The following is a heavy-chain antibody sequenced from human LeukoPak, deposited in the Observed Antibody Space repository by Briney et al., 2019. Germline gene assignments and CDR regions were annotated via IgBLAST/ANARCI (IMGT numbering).Heavy chain of an antibody. V-gene: IGHV3-15*01. D-gene: IGHD3-10*01. CDR1: GFTFSNAW. CDR3: TTDTPPPDFGDY. J-gene: IGHJ4*02. Sequence: GGSLRLSCAASGFTFSNAWMSWVRQAPGKGLEWVGRIQSKAAGGTADYSASVKDRFIISRDDSQNTLYLQMNSLQTEDTAVYYCTTDTPPPDFGDYWGQGVLVTVSS. CDR2: IQSKAAGGTA.